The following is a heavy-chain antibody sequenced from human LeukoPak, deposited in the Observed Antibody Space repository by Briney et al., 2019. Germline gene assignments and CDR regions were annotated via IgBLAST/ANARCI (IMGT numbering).Heavy chain of an antibody. D-gene: IGHD3-22*01. V-gene: IGHV1-18*01. J-gene: IGHJ6*02. CDR3: ARDQYHYDSRDGMDV. CDR2: ISAYNGNT. CDR1: GYTFTSYG. Sequence: GASVKVSCKASGYTFTSYGISWVRQAPGQGLEWMGWISAYNGNTNYAQKLQGRVTMTTDTSTSTAYMELRSLRSDDTAVYYCARDQYHYDSRDGMDVWGQGTTVTVSS.